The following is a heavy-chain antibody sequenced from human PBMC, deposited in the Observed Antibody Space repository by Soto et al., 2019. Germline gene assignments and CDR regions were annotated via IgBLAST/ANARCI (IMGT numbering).Heavy chain of an antibody. CDR2: IYYSGNT. V-gene: IGHV4-30-4*01. Sequence: SETLSLTCTVSGDSISTADYYWNWIRQPPGKGLEWIGYIYYSGNTYYIPSLKSRVTISVDTSKNQISLKLNSVAAADTAVYYCARGIYSTSSFFDSWGQGTLVTVSS. J-gene: IGHJ4*02. D-gene: IGHD6-6*01. CDR3: ARGIYSTSSFFDS. CDR1: GDSISTADYY.